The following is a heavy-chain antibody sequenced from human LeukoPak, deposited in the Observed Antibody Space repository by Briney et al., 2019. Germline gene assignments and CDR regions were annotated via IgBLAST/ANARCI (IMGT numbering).Heavy chain of an antibody. V-gene: IGHV3-20*04. CDR3: VKDGFVPPPHISSSGRPYYFDY. CDR1: GFTFDDYG. Sequence: GGSLRLSCAASGFTFDDYGFSWVRQAPGKGLEWVSTINWNGGSTYYADSVKGRFTISRDNSKNSLYLQMNSLRAEDTAVYYCVKDGFVPPPHISSSGRPYYFDYWGQGTLVTVSS. D-gene: IGHD2-15*01. J-gene: IGHJ4*02. CDR2: INWNGGST.